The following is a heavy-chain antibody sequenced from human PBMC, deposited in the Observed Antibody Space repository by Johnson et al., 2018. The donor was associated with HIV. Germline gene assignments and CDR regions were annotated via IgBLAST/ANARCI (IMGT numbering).Heavy chain of an antibody. V-gene: IGHV3-7*05. CDR2: INEDGTGK. D-gene: IGHD3-9*01. J-gene: IGHJ3*02. CDR3: ARDPDWSAFDI. Sequence: WVRQAPGKGLEWVATINEDGTGKNHVDSVKGRFSISRDNTKNSLYLQMDSLRVDDTAVYYCARDPDWSAFDIWGQGTMVTVSS.